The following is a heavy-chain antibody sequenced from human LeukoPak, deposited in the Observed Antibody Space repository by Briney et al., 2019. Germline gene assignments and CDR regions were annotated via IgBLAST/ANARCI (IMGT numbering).Heavy chain of an antibody. CDR1: GFNFNTYW. Sequence: GGSLRLSCAASGFNFNTYWMSWVRQAPGKGLEWVANIKQDGSEKFYVDSMKGRFTISRDNAKNSLYLQMNSLRAEDTAVYYCARTYYDILTGYNPYFDYWGQGTLVTVSS. CDR3: ARTYYDILTGYNPYFDY. CDR2: IKQDGSEK. J-gene: IGHJ4*02. V-gene: IGHV3-7*01. D-gene: IGHD3-9*01.